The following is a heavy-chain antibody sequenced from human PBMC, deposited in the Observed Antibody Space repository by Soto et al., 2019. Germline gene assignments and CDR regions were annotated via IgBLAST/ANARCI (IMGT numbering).Heavy chain of an antibody. J-gene: IGHJ6*03. CDR3: ARRARPDFYYMDV. CDR2: ISSNGVGT. CDR1: GFTLSDLA. V-gene: IGHV3-64*01. D-gene: IGHD6-6*01. Sequence: GSLRLSCAASGFTLSDLAMDWVRQAPGRGLEYVSGISSNGVGTYYANSVQGRFTISRDNSKNTVYLQMGSLRPEDMAVYYCARRARPDFYYMDVWGKGTTVTVSS.